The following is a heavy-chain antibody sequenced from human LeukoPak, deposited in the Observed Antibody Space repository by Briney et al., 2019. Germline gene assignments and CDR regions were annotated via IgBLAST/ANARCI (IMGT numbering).Heavy chain of an antibody. V-gene: IGHV6-1*01. CDR2: TYYKSQWHY. Sequence: SQTLSLTRAISGDSVSRNNIAWNWIRQSPSRGLEWLGRTYYKSQWHYDYAPSVRSRITINPDTSKNQFSLQLNSVSPEDTAAYYCARGRDVVVVPAADFDYWGQGILVTVSS. D-gene: IGHD2-2*01. CDR3: ARGRDVVVVPAADFDY. CDR1: GDSVSRNNIA. J-gene: IGHJ4*02.